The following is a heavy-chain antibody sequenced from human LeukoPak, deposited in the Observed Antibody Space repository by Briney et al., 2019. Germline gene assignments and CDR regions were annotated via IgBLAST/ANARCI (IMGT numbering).Heavy chain of an antibody. CDR2: ISSSNSAI. CDR1: GFVFSTYS. J-gene: IGHJ5*02. CDR3: AKDQTTVPYYDFWSGYYTGGDWFDP. D-gene: IGHD3-3*01. Sequence: QPGGSLRLSCAASGFVFSTYSMNWVRQAPGKGLEWVSYISSSNSAIYYADSVRGRFTISRDNAKNSLYPQMNSLRAEDTAVYYCAKDQTTVPYYDFWSGYYTGGDWFDPWGQGTLVTVSS. V-gene: IGHV3-48*01.